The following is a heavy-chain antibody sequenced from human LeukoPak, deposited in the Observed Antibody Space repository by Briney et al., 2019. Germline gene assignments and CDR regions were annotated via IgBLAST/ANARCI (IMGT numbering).Heavy chain of an antibody. J-gene: IGHJ4*02. Sequence: ASVKVSCKASGGTFSSCAISWVRQAPGQGLEWMGRIIPIFGTANYAQKFQGRVTITTDESTSTAYMELSGLRSEDTAAYYCASLIPMVRGVTVDYWGQGTLVTVSS. CDR2: IIPIFGTA. V-gene: IGHV1-69*05. CDR1: GGTFSSCA. D-gene: IGHD3-10*01. CDR3: ASLIPMVRGVTVDY.